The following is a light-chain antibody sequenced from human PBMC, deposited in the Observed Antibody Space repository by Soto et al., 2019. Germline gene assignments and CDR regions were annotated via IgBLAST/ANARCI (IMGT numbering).Light chain of an antibody. Sequence: QSALTQPASVSGSPGQSITISCTGTSSDVGGYNYVSWYQHHPGKAPKLMSYDVSNRPSGVSNRFSGSKSGNTASLTISGLQPEDEADYYWSSYTTSNTRPIVFGTGTKVTVL. J-gene: IGLJ1*01. V-gene: IGLV2-14*03. CDR1: SSDVGGYNY. CDR2: DVS. CDR3: SSYTTSNTRPIV.